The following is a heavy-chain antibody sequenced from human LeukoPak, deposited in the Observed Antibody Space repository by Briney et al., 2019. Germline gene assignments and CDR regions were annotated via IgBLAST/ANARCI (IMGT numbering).Heavy chain of an antibody. CDR1: GGSFGGYY. Sequence: SETLSLTCAVYGGSFGGYYWSWIRQHPGKGLEWIGYIYYSGSTYYNPSLKSRVTISVDTSKNQFSLKLSSVTAADTAVYYCARGTLSSGYFSFDYWGQGTLVTVSS. J-gene: IGHJ4*02. CDR2: IYYSGST. D-gene: IGHD3-22*01. CDR3: ARGTLSSGYFSFDY. V-gene: IGHV4-31*11.